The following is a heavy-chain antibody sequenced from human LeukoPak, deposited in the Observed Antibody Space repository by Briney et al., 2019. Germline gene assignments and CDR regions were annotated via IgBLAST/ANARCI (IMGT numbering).Heavy chain of an antibody. V-gene: IGHV1-46*01. CDR1: GYTFSIYN. CDR3: AREGVAGTGLDY. D-gene: IGHD6-13*01. Sequence: ASVKVSCKASGYTFSIYNMHWVRQAPRQGLEWMGIINPSGGTSYAQKLQGRITMTRDTSTSTLYMELSSLRSEDTAVYYCAREGVAGTGLDYWGQGTLVTVSS. CDR2: INPSGGT. J-gene: IGHJ4*02.